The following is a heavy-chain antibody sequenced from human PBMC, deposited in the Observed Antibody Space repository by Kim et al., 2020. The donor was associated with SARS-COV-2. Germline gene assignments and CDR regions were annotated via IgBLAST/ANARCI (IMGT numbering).Heavy chain of an antibody. CDR2: ISYDGSNK. D-gene: IGHD3-22*01. CDR1: GFTFSSYA. V-gene: IGHV3-30*04. Sequence: GGSLRLSCAASGFTFSSYAMHWVRQAPGKGLEWVAVISYDGSNKYYADSVKGRFTISRDNSKNTLYLQMNSLRAEDTAVYYCARDSRDSSGYYWGYYYYG. J-gene: IGHJ6*01. CDR3: ARDSRDSSGYYWGYYYYG.